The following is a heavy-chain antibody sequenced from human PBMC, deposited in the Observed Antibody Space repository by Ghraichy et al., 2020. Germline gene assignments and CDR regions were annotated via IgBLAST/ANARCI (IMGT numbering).Heavy chain of an antibody. J-gene: IGHJ4*02. CDR2: ISSNGGST. CDR3: ARGTYGSGSYQLYFDY. Sequence: AGSLRLSCAASGFTFSSYAMHWVRQAPGKGLEYVSAISSNGGSTYYANSVKGRFTISRDNSKNTLYLQMGSLRAEDMAVYYCARGTYGSGSYQLYFDYWGQGTLVTVSS. CDR1: GFTFSSYA. V-gene: IGHV3-64*01. D-gene: IGHD3-10*01.